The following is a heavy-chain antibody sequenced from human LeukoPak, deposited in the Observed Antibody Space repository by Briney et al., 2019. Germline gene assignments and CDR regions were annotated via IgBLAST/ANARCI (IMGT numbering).Heavy chain of an antibody. Sequence: SQTLSLTCTVSGGSITSGGYYWSWIRQHPGKGLEWIGYIYYSGGTCYNPSLQSRITISVDTSENQFSLKLSSVTAADTAVYYCARVRGIAAAYWYFDLWGRGTLVTVSS. CDR1: GGSITSGGYY. CDR3: ARVRGIAAAYWYFDL. J-gene: IGHJ2*01. D-gene: IGHD6-25*01. CDR2: IYYSGGT. V-gene: IGHV4-31*03.